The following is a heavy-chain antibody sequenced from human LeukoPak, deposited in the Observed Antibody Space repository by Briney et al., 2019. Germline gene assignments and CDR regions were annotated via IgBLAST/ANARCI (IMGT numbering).Heavy chain of an antibody. V-gene: IGHV3-23*01. CDR1: GFTFSSYG. Sequence: GGSLRLSCAASGFTFSSYGMSWVRQAPGKGLEWVSAISGSGGSTYYADSVKGRFTISRDNSKNTLYLQMNSLRAEDTAVYYRAKDSDRTGSPYYDSRDFDYWGQGTLVTVSS. CDR2: ISGSGGST. J-gene: IGHJ4*02. CDR3: AKDSDRTGSPYYDSRDFDY. D-gene: IGHD3-22*01.